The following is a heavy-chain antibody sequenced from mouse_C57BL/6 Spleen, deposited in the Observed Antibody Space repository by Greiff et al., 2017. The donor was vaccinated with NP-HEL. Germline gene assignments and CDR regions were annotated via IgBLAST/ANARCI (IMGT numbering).Heavy chain of an antibody. V-gene: IGHV1-42*01. D-gene: IGHD1-1*01. CDR2: INPSTGGT. CDR3: ASLYYYGSSPNWYFDV. CDR1: GYSFTGYY. Sequence: EVQLQQSGPELVKPGASVKISCKASGYSFTGYYMNWVKQSPEKSLEWIGEINPSTGGTTYNQKFKAKATLTVDKSSSTAYMQLNSLTSEDSAVYYCASLYYYGSSPNWYFDVWGTGTTVTVSS. J-gene: IGHJ1*03.